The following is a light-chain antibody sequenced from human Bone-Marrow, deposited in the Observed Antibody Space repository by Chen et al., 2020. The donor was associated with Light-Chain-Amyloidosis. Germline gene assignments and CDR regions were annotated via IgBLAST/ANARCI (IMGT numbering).Light chain of an antibody. CDR3: LLSHSGAWV. CDR1: TGAVTTSYY. V-gene: IGLV7-46*01. Sequence: QAVVPQEPSLTVSPGGTVTPTWGSSTGAVTTSYYPYWFQQKPGQAPRTLISPTGNKHSCTPARFSGSLLGGKATLTLSGAQPDDEADYYCLLSHSGAWVFGGGTKLTVL. J-gene: IGLJ3*02. CDR2: PTG.